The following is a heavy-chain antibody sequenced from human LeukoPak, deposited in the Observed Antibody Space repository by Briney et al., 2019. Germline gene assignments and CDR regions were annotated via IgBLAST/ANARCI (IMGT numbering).Heavy chain of an antibody. Sequence: PGGSLRLSCAASGFTFTTYAMNWVRQAPGKGLEWVSAISGGSTYYTDSVKGRFTISRDNSKNTLYLQMNSLRGEDTAVYYCAKALTGGWYLFDYWGQGTLVTVSS. V-gene: IGHV3-23*01. CDR1: GFTFTTYA. CDR3: AKALTGGWYLFDY. CDR2: ISGGST. D-gene: IGHD6-19*01. J-gene: IGHJ4*02.